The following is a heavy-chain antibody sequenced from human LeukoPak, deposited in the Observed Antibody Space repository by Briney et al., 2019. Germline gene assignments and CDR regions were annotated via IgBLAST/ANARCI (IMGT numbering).Heavy chain of an antibody. Sequence: GASVKVSCKASGGTFSSYAISWVRQAPGQGLEWMGGITPIFGTANYAQKFQGRVTITADESTSTAYMELSSLRSEDTAVYYCATKGYCSGGSCYYYYYGMDVWGQGTTVTVSS. D-gene: IGHD2-15*01. CDR1: GGTFSSYA. J-gene: IGHJ6*02. V-gene: IGHV1-69*13. CDR2: ITPIFGTA. CDR3: ATKGYCSGGSCYYYYYGMDV.